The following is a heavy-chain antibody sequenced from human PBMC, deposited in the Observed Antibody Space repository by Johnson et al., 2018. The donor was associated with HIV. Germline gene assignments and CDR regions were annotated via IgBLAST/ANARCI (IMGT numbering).Heavy chain of an antibody. CDR1: GFTFSNAW. D-gene: IGHD2-15*01. Sequence: MQLVESGGGLVKPGGSLRLSCAASGFTFSNAWMSWVRQAPGKGLEWVGRIKSKTDGGTTDYAAPVKGRFTISRDESKNTVYLEMTSLRTEDTAGYYCARAAGVNVVVEDFDLWGQGTMVTVSS. J-gene: IGHJ3*01. V-gene: IGHV3-15*01. CDR3: ARAAGVNVVVEDFDL. CDR2: IKSKTDGGTT.